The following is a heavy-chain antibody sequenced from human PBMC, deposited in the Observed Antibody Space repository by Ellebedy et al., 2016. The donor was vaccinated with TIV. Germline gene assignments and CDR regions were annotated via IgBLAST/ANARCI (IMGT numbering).Heavy chain of an antibody. V-gene: IGHV1-2*02. CDR2: ISPDSGGT. D-gene: IGHD3-10*01. CDR3: ARVRGVIVFDY. Sequence: ASVKVSCKASGVTFRDYAFSWVRQAPGQGLEWMGWISPDSGGTNYAQKFQGRVTMTRDTSISTAYMELSRLSSDDTAVYYCARVRGVIVFDYWGQGTVVTVSS. CDR1: GVTFRDYA. J-gene: IGHJ4*02.